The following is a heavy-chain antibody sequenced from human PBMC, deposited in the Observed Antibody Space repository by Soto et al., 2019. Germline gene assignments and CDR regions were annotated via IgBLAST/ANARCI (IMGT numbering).Heavy chain of an antibody. J-gene: IGHJ4*02. CDR3: ARFNEVGPPGIAVAGTFDF. D-gene: IGHD6-19*01. Sequence: PSETLSLTCTVSGGSVSSGSYYWSWIRQPPGKGLEWIGYIYYSGSTNYNPSLKSRVTISVDTSKNQFSLKLSSVTAADTAVYYCARFNEVGPPGIAVAGTFDFWGQGTLVTVSS. V-gene: IGHV4-61*01. CDR1: GGSVSSGSYY. CDR2: IYYSGST.